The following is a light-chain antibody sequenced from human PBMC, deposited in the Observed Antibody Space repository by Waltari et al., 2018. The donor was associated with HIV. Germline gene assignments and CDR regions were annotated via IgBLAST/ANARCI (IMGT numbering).Light chain of an antibody. J-gene: IGLJ1*01. CDR2: EVS. CDR1: SSDVGTYHL. Sequence: QSALTQPASVSGSPGQSITISCTGTSSDVGTYHLVSWYQQPPGEAPKLILFEVSERPSGVSSRFSGSKSGNTASLTISGLQAEDEADYYCCSYANSSTSFYVFGSGTKVTVL. CDR3: CSYANSSTSFYV. V-gene: IGLV2-23*02.